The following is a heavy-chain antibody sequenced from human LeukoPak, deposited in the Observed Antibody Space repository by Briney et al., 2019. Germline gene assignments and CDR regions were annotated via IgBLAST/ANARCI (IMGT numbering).Heavy chain of an antibody. D-gene: IGHD3-16*01. J-gene: IGHJ4*02. CDR2: IYNDGST. CDR1: GFTVSSNY. CDR3: ARHLNPGLNLALDY. Sequence: GGSLRLSCAASGFTVSSNYMSWVRQAPGKGLEWVSVIYNDGSTYYADSVKGRFTISRDNSKNTLYLQMNSLRAEDTAVYYCARHLNPGLNLALDYWGQGTLVTVSS. V-gene: IGHV3-66*04.